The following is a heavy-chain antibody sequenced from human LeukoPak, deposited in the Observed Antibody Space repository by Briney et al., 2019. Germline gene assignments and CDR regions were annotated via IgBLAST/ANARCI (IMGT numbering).Heavy chain of an antibody. V-gene: IGHV1-2*02. CDR1: GYTFTGYY. CDR2: INPNSGGT. D-gene: IGHD1-7*01. CDR3: ARGHNWNYLYDAFDI. Sequence: GASVKVSCKASGYTFTGYYMHWVRQAPGQGLEWMGWINPNSGGTNYAQKFQGRVTMTRDTSISTAYMELSRLRSDDTAVYYCARGHNWNYLYDAFDIWGQGTMVTVSS. J-gene: IGHJ3*02.